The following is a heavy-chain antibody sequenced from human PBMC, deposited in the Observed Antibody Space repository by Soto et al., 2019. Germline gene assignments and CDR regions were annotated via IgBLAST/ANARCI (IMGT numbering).Heavy chain of an antibody. CDR2: IYHSGST. D-gene: IGHD2-2*01. CDR3: ARSCSSTSCYRDYYYYMDV. Sequence: QVQLQESGPGLVKPSGTLSLTCAVSSGSISSSNWWSWVRQPPGKGLEWIGEIYHSGSTNYNPSLKSRVTLSVDKSKNQFSLKLSSVTAADTAVYYCARSCSSTSCYRDYYYYMDVWGKGTTVTVSS. J-gene: IGHJ6*03. CDR1: SGSISSSNW. V-gene: IGHV4-4*02.